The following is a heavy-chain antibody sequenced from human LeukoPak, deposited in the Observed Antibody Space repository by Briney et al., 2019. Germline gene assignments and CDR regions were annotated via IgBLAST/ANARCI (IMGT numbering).Heavy chain of an antibody. Sequence: NPSETLSLTCTVSRASMSSVFWSWIRQPPGKGLEWIGHIHYIGTTNYNPSLTSRITLSMDTSKRQVSLRLTSVTAADTAMYYCAASGNSWWEGFFHDWGQGPLVSVPS. CDR2: IHYIGTT. CDR3: AASGNSWWEGFFHD. V-gene: IGHV4-59*03. J-gene: IGHJ1*01. D-gene: IGHD2-8*02. CDR1: RASMSSVF.